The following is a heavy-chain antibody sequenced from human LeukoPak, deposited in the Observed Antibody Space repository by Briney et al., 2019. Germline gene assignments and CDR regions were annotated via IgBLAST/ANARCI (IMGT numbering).Heavy chain of an antibody. CDR3: TRAYPDTGYWYSDL. CDR1: GFTFSSYG. CDR2: INSDGSHT. V-gene: IGHV3-74*01. D-gene: IGHD2-2*02. J-gene: IGHJ2*01. Sequence: GGSLRLSCAASGFTFSSYGMHWVRQAPGKGLVWVSRINSDGSHTIYADSVKGRFTVSRDNGKNTQNLQMNSLGAEDTAVYYCTRAYPDTGYWYSDLWGRGTLVTVSS.